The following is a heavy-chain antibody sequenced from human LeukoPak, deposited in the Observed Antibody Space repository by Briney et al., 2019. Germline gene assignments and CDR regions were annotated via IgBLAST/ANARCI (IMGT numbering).Heavy chain of an antibody. J-gene: IGHJ6*03. CDR3: ARKNDYGDSYYMDV. CDR2: IHNTGRT. D-gene: IGHD4-17*01. CDR1: GGSISSGSNY. Sequence: SQTLSLTCTVSGGSISSGSNYWGWIRQQPGKGLEWIGYIHNTGRTDYNPSLKSRVIISVDASKNRFSLRLSSVTAADTALYYCARKNDYGDSYYMDVWGKGTTVTVSS. V-gene: IGHV4-31*03.